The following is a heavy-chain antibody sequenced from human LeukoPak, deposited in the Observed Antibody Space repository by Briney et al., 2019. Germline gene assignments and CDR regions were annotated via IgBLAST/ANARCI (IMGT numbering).Heavy chain of an antibody. V-gene: IGHV3-74*01. CDR1: GFTFSKHW. D-gene: IGHD6-19*01. Sequence: PGGSLRLSCAASGFTFSKHWMLWVRQAPGKGLESVSRINTDGTVTTYADSVKGRFTVSRDNADNTMFLQMNSVRDEDTAVYYCATKQWLAPPPDSWGQGTPVTVSS. CDR3: ATKQWLAPPPDS. CDR2: INTDGTVT. J-gene: IGHJ4*02.